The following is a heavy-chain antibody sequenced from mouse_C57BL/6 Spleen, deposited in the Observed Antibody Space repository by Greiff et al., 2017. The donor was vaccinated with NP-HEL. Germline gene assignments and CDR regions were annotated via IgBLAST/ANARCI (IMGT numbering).Heavy chain of an antibody. CDR1: GYTFTSYG. CDR2: IYPRSGNT. J-gene: IGHJ1*03. CDR3: ERGGTGQWYFDV. V-gene: IGHV1-81*01. Sequence: VQLQQSGAELARPGASVKLSCKASGYTFTSYGISWVKQRTGQGLEWIGEIYPRSGNTYYNEKFKGKATLTADKSSSTAYMELRRLTSADSAVYSCERGGTGQWYFDVWGTGTTVTVSS. D-gene: IGHD4-1*01.